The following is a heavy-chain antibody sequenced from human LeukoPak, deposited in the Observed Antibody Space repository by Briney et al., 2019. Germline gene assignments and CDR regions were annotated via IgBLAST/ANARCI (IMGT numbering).Heavy chain of an antibody. CDR3: ARGRYYYDSSGSIRGPPEGP. CDR1: GFTFSSYA. D-gene: IGHD3-22*01. V-gene: IGHV3-30-3*01. CDR2: ISYDGSNK. J-gene: IGHJ5*02. Sequence: PGGSLRLSCAASGFTFSSYAMHWVRQAPGKGLEGVAVISYDGSNKYYADSVKGRFTISRDNSKNTLYLKMNSLRAEDTAVYYCARGRYYYDSSGSIRGPPEGPWGQGTLVTVSS.